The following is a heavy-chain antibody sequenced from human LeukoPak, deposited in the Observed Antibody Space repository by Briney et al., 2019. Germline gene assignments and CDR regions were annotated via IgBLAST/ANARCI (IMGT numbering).Heavy chain of an antibody. J-gene: IGHJ4*02. CDR1: GGSISSSSYY. CDR3: ARAKYSYGYWYFDY. V-gene: IGHV4-61*05. D-gene: IGHD5-18*01. CDR2: IYYTGTT. Sequence: SETLSLTCTVSGGSISSSSYYWGWIRQPPGKGLEWIGYIYYTGTTNYNPSLKSRVTIPVDTSKNQFSLKVSSVTAADTAVYYCARAKYSYGYWYFDYWGQGTLVTVSS.